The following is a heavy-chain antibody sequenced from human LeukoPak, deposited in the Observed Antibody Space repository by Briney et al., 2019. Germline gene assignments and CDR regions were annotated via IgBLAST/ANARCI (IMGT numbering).Heavy chain of an antibody. CDR1: GGSISSGRYY. Sequence: PSETLSLTCAVSGGSISSGRYYWSWILQPAGKGLEWIGRIYSTGSTNYNPSLKSRVTISIDRSKNQCSLLLRSVTAADTAIYYCARGVGSSESNWFDPWGQGTLATVSS. D-gene: IGHD1-26*01. CDR2: IYSTGST. J-gene: IGHJ5*02. CDR3: ARGVGSSESNWFDP. V-gene: IGHV4-61*02.